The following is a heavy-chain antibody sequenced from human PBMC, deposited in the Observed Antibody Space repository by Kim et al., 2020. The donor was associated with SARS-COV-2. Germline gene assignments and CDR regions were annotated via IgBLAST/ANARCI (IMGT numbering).Heavy chain of an antibody. D-gene: IGHD5-18*01. V-gene: IGHV3-30*18. CDR1: GFTFSSYG. CDR2: ISYDGSNK. Sequence: GGSLRLSCAASGFTFSSYGMHWVRQAPGKGLEWVAVISYDGSNKYYADSVKGRFTISRDNSKNTLYLQMNSLRAEDTAVYYCAKDQYSYGSCYYYGMDVWGQGTTVTVSS. J-gene: IGHJ6*02. CDR3: AKDQYSYGSCYYYGMDV.